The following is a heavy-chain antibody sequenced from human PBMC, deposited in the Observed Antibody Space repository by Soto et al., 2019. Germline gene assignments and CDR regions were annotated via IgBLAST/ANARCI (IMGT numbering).Heavy chain of an antibody. Sequence: QVQLVESGGGVVQPGRSLRLSCAASGFIFNEYGMHWVRQAPGKGLEWVAVIWYDRSNKYYADSVKGRFTFSRDNSKNTMSLQMYSLRVEDTAIYYCARWGCSGSNCNLNQRSFDLWGQGTLVTVSS. D-gene: IGHD2-15*01. J-gene: IGHJ5*02. CDR3: ARWGCSGSNCNLNQRSFDL. CDR2: IWYDRSNK. V-gene: IGHV3-33*01. CDR1: GFIFNEYG.